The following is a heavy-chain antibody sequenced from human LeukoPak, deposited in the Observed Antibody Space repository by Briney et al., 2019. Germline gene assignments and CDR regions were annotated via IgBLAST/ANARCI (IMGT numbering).Heavy chain of an antibody. J-gene: IGHJ4*02. D-gene: IGHD6-13*01. Sequence: SETLSLTCTVSGGSIRSYYWSWIRQPAGKGLEWIGRIVPSGSTNYNPSLKSRVTMSVDTSKNQFSLKLNSVTAADTAVYYCAKEGAAPGPDFDYWGQGTQVIVSS. CDR3: AKEGAAPGPDFDY. V-gene: IGHV4-4*07. CDR2: IVPSGST. CDR1: GGSIRSYY.